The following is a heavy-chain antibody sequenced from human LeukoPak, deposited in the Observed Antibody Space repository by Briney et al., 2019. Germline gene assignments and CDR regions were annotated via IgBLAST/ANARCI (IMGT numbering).Heavy chain of an antibody. Sequence: PGGSLRLSCAASGFTFSNYAMSWVRQAPGKGLEWVSAISGSGNSTYYADSVKGRFTISRDNSKNTLYLQMKSLRAEDTAVYYCATHYGSGSYQETNYFDYWGQGTLVTVSS. J-gene: IGHJ4*02. CDR1: GFTFSNYA. D-gene: IGHD3-10*01. CDR3: ATHYGSGSYQETNYFDY. CDR2: ISGSGNST. V-gene: IGHV3-23*01.